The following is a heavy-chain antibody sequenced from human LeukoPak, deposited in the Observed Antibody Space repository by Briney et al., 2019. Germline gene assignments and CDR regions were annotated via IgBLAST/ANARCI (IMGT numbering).Heavy chain of an antibody. D-gene: IGHD3-10*01. CDR3: ATFEVGA. V-gene: IGHV1-2*02. CDR2: INPNSGGA. J-gene: IGHJ5*02. CDR1: GYTFTRYY. Sequence: GASVKVSFKASGYTFTRYYIHWVGQAPGHGREWMGWINPNSGGANSAQKFQGRVTMTRATAISTTYMYLSRLRSDDTAVYYCATFEVGAWGQGTLVTVSS.